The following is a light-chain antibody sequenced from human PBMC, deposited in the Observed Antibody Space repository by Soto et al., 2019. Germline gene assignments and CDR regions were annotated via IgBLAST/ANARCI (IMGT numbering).Light chain of an antibody. J-gene: IGKJ2*01. V-gene: IGKV3-20*01. CDR3: QQYGRSPPYT. CDR2: GAS. Sequence: EIGLTQSPGTLSLSPGERATLSCRASQSVSSSYLAWYQQKPGQAPRLLIYGASSRATGIPDRFSGSGSGTDFTLTISRLEPEDFAVYFCQQYGRSPPYTFGQGTKVEI. CDR1: QSVSSSY.